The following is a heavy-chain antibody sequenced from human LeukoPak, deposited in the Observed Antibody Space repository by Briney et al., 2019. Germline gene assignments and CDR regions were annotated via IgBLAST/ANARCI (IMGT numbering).Heavy chain of an antibody. Sequence: LPGGSLRLSCAASGFTFSRYVMNWVRQVPGRRPDWVSSISATGGEIFYADSVKGRFTISRDNSNNMVYLQMDSLRTDDTALYYCVRRDIYTTSSWGAFDIWGQGTLVTVSS. J-gene: IGHJ3*02. CDR1: GFTFSRYV. CDR2: ISATGGEI. CDR3: VRRDIYTTSSWGAFDI. D-gene: IGHD6-6*01. V-gene: IGHV3-23*01.